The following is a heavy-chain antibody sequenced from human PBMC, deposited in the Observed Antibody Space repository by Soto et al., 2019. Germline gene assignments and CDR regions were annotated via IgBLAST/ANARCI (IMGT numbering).Heavy chain of an antibody. J-gene: IGHJ6*02. CDR2: IVVGSGDT. CDR3: AAGYYTAKTFYYFGLDV. V-gene: IGHV1-58*01. Sequence: SVKVSCKASGFTFTTTAVQWVRQTREQRLEWIGWIVVGSGDTTYAQKFQERVTITGDMSSGTAYMELSSLRAEDTAVYYCAAGYYTAKTFYYFGLDVWGQGTTVTVSS. CDR1: GFTFTTTA. D-gene: IGHD3-22*01.